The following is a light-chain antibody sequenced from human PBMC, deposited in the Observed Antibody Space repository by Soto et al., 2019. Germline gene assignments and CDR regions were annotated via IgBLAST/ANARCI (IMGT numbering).Light chain of an antibody. CDR1: SGDIGSYNR. J-gene: IGLJ1*01. CDR3: CSYAGSYTRV. Sequence: QSALTQPASVSGSPGQSITISCTGTSGDIGSYNRVSWYQQHPGKAPKLIIYEVTDRPSGVSNRFSGSKSDNTASLTISGLQAEDEADYYCCSYAGSYTRVFGTGTKLTVL. CDR2: EVT. V-gene: IGLV2-14*01.